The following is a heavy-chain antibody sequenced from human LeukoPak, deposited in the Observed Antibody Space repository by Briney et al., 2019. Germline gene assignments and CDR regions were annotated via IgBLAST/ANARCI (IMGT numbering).Heavy chain of an antibody. J-gene: IGHJ3*02. CDR3: ATRVAAAGFYAFDI. V-gene: IGHV3-11*01. CDR2: ISSSGSTL. CDR1: GFTFSDYY. Sequence: GGSLRFSCAASGFTFSDYYMSWLRHGPGHGLEWVSYISSSGSTLYYADSVKGRFTISRDNAKNSMYLQMNSLRAEDTDVYYCATRVAAAGFYAFDIWGQGTMVTVSS. D-gene: IGHD6-13*01.